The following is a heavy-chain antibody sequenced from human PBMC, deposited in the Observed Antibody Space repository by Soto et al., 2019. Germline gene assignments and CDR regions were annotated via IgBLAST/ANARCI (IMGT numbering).Heavy chain of an antibody. Sequence: SETLSLTCTVSGGSISSYYWSWIRQPPGKGLEWIGYIYYSGSTNYNPSLKSRVTISVDTSKNQFSLKLSSVTAADTAVYYCARVGVGIAARPDDYYYYMDVWGKGTTVTVSS. CDR2: IYYSGST. D-gene: IGHD6-6*01. CDR3: ARVGVGIAARPDDYYYYMDV. CDR1: GGSISSYY. J-gene: IGHJ6*03. V-gene: IGHV4-59*01.